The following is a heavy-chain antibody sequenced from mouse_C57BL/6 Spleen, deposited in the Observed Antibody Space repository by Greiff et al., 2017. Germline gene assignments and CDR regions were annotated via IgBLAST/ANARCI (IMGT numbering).Heavy chain of an antibody. CDR2: INPSNGGT. Sequence: QVQLQQPGTELVKPGASVKLSCKASGYTFTSYWMHWVKQRPGHGLEWIGNINPSNGGTNYNEKFKSKATLTVDKSSSTAYMQLSSLTSEDAAVYYCARKFYYGNCFDYWGQGTSLTVSS. D-gene: IGHD2-1*01. CDR3: ARKFYYGNCFDY. J-gene: IGHJ2*02. CDR1: GYTFTSYW. V-gene: IGHV1-53*01.